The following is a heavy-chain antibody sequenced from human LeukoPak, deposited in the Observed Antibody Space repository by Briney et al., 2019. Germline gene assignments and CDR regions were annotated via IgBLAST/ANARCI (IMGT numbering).Heavy chain of an antibody. V-gene: IGHV4-39*01. CDR1: GGSISNYY. J-gene: IGHJ4*02. D-gene: IGHD6-19*01. CDR2: IYYSGIT. Sequence: SETLSLTCTVSGGSISNYYWGWIRQPPGRGLEWIGSIYYSGITYYNPSLKSRVTISVDTSKNQFSLKLSSVTAADTAVYYCARHGQWLVMINYWGQGTLVTVSS. CDR3: ARHGQWLVMINY.